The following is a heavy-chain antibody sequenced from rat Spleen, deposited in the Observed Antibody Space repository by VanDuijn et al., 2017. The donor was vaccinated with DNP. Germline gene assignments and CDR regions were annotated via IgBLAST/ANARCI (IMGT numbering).Heavy chain of an antibody. CDR1: GYSITSNF. D-gene: IGHD1-7*01. J-gene: IGHJ2*01. CDR3: TSYYFDY. V-gene: IGHV3-3*01. Sequence: EVQLQESGSGLVKPSQSLSLTCSVTGYSITSNFWGWIRKFPGNKLEWMGLINSAGTTYYNPSLKSRISITRDTSKNQFFLHVNSVTTEDTATYYCTSYYFDYWGQGVMVTVSS. CDR2: INSAGTT.